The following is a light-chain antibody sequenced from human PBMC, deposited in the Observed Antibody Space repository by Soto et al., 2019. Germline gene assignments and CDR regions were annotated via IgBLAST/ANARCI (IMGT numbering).Light chain of an antibody. CDR1: SGSIASKY. CDR2: EDN. V-gene: IGLV6-57*04. CDR3: QSYDSSNHEV. J-gene: IGLJ2*01. Sequence: NFMLTQPHSVSESPGKTVTISCTRSSGSIASKYVQWYQQRPGSAPTTVIYEDNQRPSVVPDRFSSSIDSSSNSASLTISGIKTEDEADYYCQSYDSSNHEVFGGGTKLTVL.